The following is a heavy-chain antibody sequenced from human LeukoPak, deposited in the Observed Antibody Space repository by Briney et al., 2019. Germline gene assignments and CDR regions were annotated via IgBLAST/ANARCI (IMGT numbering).Heavy chain of an antibody. J-gene: IGHJ6*02. D-gene: IGHD3-10*01. Sequence: ASVKVSCKASGYTFTSYGISWVRQAPGQGLEWMGWTSAYNGNTNYAQKLQGRVTMTTDTSTSTAYMELRSLRSDDTAVYYCARVEGSGSYYYYYGMDVWGQGTTVTVS. CDR2: TSAYNGNT. CDR3: ARVEGSGSYYYYYGMDV. CDR1: GYTFTSYG. V-gene: IGHV1-18*01.